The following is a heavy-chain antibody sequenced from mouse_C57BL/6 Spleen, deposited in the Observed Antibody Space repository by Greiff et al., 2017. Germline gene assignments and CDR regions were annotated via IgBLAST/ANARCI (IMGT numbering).Heavy chain of an antibody. D-gene: IGHD2-3*01. CDR1: GFTFSNYW. CDR2: IRLKSDNYAT. J-gene: IGHJ2*01. CDR3: TDGYYSDY. Sequence: DVMLVESGGGLVQPGGSMKLSCVASGFTFSNYWMNWVRQSPEKGLEWVAQIRLKSDNYATHYAESVKGRFTISRDDSKSSVYLQMNNLRAEDTGIYYCTDGYYSDYWGQGTTLTVSS. V-gene: IGHV6-3*01.